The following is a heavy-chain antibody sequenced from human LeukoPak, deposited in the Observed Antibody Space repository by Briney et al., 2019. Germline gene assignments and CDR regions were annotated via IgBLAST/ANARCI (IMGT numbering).Heavy chain of an antibody. CDR2: ISHEGSYK. CDR3: ARTREQWQVLDY. V-gene: IGHV3-30*03. D-gene: IGHD6-19*01. Sequence: GGSLRLSCAASGLSFGSYGMHWVRQAPGKGLEWVAVISHEGSYKNYADSVKGRFSISRDNSKNMVYLQLNSLRGEDTAVYYCARTREQWQVLDYWGQGTLVTVSS. J-gene: IGHJ4*02. CDR1: GLSFGSYG.